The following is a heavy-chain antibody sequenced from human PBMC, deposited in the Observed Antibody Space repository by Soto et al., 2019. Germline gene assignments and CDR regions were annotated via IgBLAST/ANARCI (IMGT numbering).Heavy chain of an antibody. CDR3: ARGEDYYDSSGYTDFDY. CDR1: GYTFTSYG. V-gene: IGHV1-18*01. Sequence: QVQLVQSGAEVKKPGASVKVSCKASGYTFTSYGISWVRQAPGQGLEWMGWISAYNGNTNHSQKLQGRVTITTDTSTSIAYMELRSLRSDDTAVYYRARGEDYYDSSGYTDFDYWGQGTLVTVSS. J-gene: IGHJ4*02. D-gene: IGHD3-22*01. CDR2: ISAYNGNT.